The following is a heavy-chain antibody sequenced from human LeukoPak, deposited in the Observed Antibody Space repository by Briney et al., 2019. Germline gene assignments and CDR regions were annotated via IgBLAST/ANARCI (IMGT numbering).Heavy chain of an antibody. CDR3: AKDYFPMVRGVITLRYFDY. CDR2: ISYDGSNK. J-gene: IGHJ4*02. CDR1: GFTFSSYG. V-gene: IGHV3-30*18. D-gene: IGHD3-10*01. Sequence: GRSLRLSCAASGFTFSSYGMHWVRQAPGKGLEWVAVISYDGSNKYYADSVKGRFTISRDNSKNTLYLQMSSLRAEDTAVYYCAKDYFPMVRGVITLRYFDYWGQGTLVTVSS.